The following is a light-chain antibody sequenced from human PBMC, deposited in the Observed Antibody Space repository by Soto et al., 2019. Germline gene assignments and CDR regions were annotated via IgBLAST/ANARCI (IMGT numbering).Light chain of an antibody. V-gene: IGLV1-51*01. J-gene: IGLJ2*01. CDR2: DNY. Sequence: QSVLTQPPSVSAAPGQKVTISCSGSSSNIGNNYVSWYQQVPGTAPKLLIYDNYKRPSGIPDRFSGSKSDTSATLGITGLQTGDEADYYCGTWDSSLSGVVFGGGTKLTVL. CDR1: SSNIGNNY. CDR3: GTWDSSLSGVV.